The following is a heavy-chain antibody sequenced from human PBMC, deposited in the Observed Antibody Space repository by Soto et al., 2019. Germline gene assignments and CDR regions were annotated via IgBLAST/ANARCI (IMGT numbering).Heavy chain of an antibody. CDR3: ARGEQLVDY. Sequence: PSETLSLTCAVYGGSFSGYFWSWIRQPPGKGLEWIGEINHSGSTNYNPSLKSRVTISVDTSKNQFSLRLSSVSAADTAVYYCARGEQLVDYWGQGTLVTVSS. J-gene: IGHJ4*02. V-gene: IGHV4-34*01. CDR2: INHSGST. D-gene: IGHD4-4*01. CDR1: GGSFSGYF.